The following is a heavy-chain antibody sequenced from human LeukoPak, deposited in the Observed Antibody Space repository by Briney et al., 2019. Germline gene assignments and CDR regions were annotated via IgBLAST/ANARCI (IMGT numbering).Heavy chain of an antibody. J-gene: IGHJ5*02. Sequence: GGSLRLSCAASGFTFSSYDMHWVRQATGKGLEWVSAIGTAGDTYYPGSVKGRFTISRENAKNSLYLQMNSLRAGDTAVYYCAGASGPASGFDPWGQGTLVTVSS. D-gene: IGHD3-3*01. V-gene: IGHV3-13*04. CDR3: AGASGPASGFDP. CDR1: GFTFSSYD. CDR2: IGTAGDT.